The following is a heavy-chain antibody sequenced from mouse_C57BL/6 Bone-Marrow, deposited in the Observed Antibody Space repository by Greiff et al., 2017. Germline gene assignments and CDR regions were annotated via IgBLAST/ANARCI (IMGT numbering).Heavy chain of an antibody. CDR1: GYAFSSYW. V-gene: IGHV1-80*01. CDR2: IYPGDGDT. Sequence: VKLQESGAELVKPGASVKISCKASGYAFSSYWMNWVKQRPGKGLEWIGQIYPGDGDTNYNGKFKGKATLTADKSSSTAYMQLSSLTSEDSAVYFCAREGGTPWFAYWGQGTLVTVSA. J-gene: IGHJ3*01. CDR3: AREGGTPWFAY.